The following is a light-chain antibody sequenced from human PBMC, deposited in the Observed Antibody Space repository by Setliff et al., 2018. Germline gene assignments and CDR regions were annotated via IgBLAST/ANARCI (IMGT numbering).Light chain of an antibody. V-gene: IGKV4-1*01. Sequence: DIVMTQSPDSLAVSLGERATIKCKSSQSVLYSSNNKNYLAWYQQKPGQPPKLRIYWASIRESGVPDRFSGSGSGTDFTLTISSLQAEDVAVYYCQQYYSTPFTFGPGTKVDIK. CDR1: QSVLYSSNNKNY. J-gene: IGKJ3*01. CDR2: WAS. CDR3: QQYYSTPFT.